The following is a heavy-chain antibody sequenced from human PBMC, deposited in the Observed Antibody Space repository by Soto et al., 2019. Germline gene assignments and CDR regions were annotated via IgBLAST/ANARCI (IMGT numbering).Heavy chain of an antibody. CDR3: ATASGGVPAY. CDR2: INHSGST. V-gene: IGHV4-34*01. J-gene: IGHJ4*02. CDR1: GVSFSGYY. D-gene: IGHD3-10*01. Sequence: QVQLQQWGAGLLKPSETLSLTCAVYGVSFSGYYWSWIRQPPGKGLEWIGEINHSGSTNYNPSLKSRVTLSAEASKKLSFLTLRSVTAADTAVYYCATASGGVPAYWGPGTLGTVSS.